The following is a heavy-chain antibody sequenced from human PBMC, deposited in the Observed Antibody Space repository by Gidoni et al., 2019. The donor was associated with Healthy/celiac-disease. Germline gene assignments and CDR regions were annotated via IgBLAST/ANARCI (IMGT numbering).Heavy chain of an antibody. D-gene: IGHD6-19*01. CDR2: IFSNEEK. V-gene: IGHV2-26*01. Sequence: QFTFKESGPVLSTPTETLTLTCTFSGFSLSNARMGVSWIRQPPGKALEWLAHIFSNEEKSYSTCLKSRLTISKDTSKSQVVLTMTNMDHVDTATYYCARTGYSSGWYDYWGQGTLVTVSS. CDR3: ARTGYSSGWYDY. J-gene: IGHJ4*02. CDR1: GFSLSNARMG.